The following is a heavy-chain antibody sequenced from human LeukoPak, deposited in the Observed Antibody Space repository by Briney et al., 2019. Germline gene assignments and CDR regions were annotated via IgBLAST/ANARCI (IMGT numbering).Heavy chain of an antibody. D-gene: IGHD6-19*01. CDR2: INHSGST. V-gene: IGHV4-34*01. CDR3: ARARGRAVAGRDY. J-gene: IGHJ4*02. CDR1: GGSFSGYY. Sequence: SETLSLTCAVYGGSFSGYYWSWIRQPPGKGLEWIGEINHSGSTNYNPSLKSRVTISVDTSKNQFSLKLSSVTAADTAVYYCARARGRAVAGRDYWGQGTQVTVSS.